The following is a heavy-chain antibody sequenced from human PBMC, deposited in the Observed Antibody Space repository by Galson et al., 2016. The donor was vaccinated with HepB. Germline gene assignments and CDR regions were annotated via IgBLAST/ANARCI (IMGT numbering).Heavy chain of an antibody. J-gene: IGHJ3*01. Sequence: SLRLSCAAPGFTFSAYWTARIRQAPGKGLEWVANTNQDGSGKHYVDSAKGRFTDSRDNAKNSVFLDMNSLRAEDTAVYYCVSGYTSGIWGQGTTVTVSS. CDR3: VSGYTSGI. CDR2: TNQDGSGK. CDR1: GFTFSAYW. D-gene: IGHD6-19*01. V-gene: IGHV3-7*01.